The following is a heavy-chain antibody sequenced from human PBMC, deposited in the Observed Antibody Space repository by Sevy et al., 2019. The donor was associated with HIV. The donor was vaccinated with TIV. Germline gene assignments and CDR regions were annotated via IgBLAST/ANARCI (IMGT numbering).Heavy chain of an antibody. CDR3: ARDSGIVVVPAAIKGGDWFDP. J-gene: IGHJ5*02. D-gene: IGHD2-2*01. V-gene: IGHV1-46*01. CDR2: INPSGGST. Sequence: ASVKVSCKASGYTFTSYYMHWVRQAPGQGLEWMGIINPSGGSTSYAQKFQGRVTMTRDTSTSTVYMELGSLRSEDTAVYYCARDSGIVVVPAAIKGGDWFDPWGQGTLVTVSS. CDR1: GYTFTSYY.